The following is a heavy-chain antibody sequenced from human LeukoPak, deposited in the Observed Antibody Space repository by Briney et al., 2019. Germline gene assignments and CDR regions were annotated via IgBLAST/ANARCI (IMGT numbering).Heavy chain of an antibody. V-gene: IGHV3-11*05. CDR1: EFTFSDYY. D-gene: IGHD2-2*01. CDR3: ARASSPSLAIPGY. J-gene: IGHJ4*02. Sequence: GGSLRLSCAASEFTFSDYYMSWIRQAPGKGLEWVTYISSSGSYTNYADSVKGRFTISRDNAKNSLYLQMNSLRAEDTAVYYCARASSPSLAIPGYWGQGTLVTVSS. CDR2: ISSSGSYT.